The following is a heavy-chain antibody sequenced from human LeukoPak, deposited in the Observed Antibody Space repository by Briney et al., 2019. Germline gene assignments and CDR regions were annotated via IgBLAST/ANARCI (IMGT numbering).Heavy chain of an antibody. J-gene: IGHJ3*02. V-gene: IGHV5-51*04. CDR3: ATMQELPDPLNM. Sequence: GESLNISCESSDYSFTNYWIAWVRQMPGKGLELMGMIYPADSDTRYSPSFQGQVTISADKPIRTAYLQWRSLKSSDTAMYFCATMQELPDPLNMWGQGTMVTVSS. CDR1: DYSFTNYW. D-gene: IGHD2-21*01. CDR2: IYPADSDT.